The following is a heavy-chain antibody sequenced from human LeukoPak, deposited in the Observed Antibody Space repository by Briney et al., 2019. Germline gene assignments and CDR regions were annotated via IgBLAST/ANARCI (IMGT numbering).Heavy chain of an antibody. CDR3: ARREVGATLGD. CDR1: GFTFTDYW. J-gene: IGHJ4*02. CDR2: INGDGSRA. D-gene: IGHD1-26*01. V-gene: IGHV3-74*01. Sequence: PGGPLRLSCVVSGFTFTDYWIHWVRQAPGKGLVWVSHINGDGSRATYADSVKGRLTISRDNAKNSLYLQMNSLRAEDTAVYYCARREVGATLGDWGQGTLVTVSS.